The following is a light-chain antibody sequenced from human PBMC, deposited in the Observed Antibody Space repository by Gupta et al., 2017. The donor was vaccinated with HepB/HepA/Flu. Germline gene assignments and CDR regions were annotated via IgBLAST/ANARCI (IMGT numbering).Light chain of an antibody. CDR2: YDG. CDR3: QVWDTGADKVV. CDR1: NIGSKS. V-gene: IGLV3-21*04. J-gene: IGLJ3*02. Sequence: SYVLTQPPSVAVAPGTTARISFGGANIGSKSVDWYQQKPGQAPVLVMYYDGNRPSGIPERFSGSKYGNTATLTNIGVEAGDEADFYCQVWDTGADKVVFGGGTRLTVL.